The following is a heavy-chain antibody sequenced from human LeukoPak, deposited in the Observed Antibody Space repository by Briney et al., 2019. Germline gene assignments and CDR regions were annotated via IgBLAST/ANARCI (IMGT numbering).Heavy chain of an antibody. CDR1: GYTFTGYY. Sequence: ASVKVSCKASGYTFTGYYMHWVRQAPGQGLEWMGRINPNSGGTNYAQKFQGRVTMTRDTSISTAYMELSRLRSDDTAVYYCARDLYSYGLGDYFDYWGQGTLVTVSS. V-gene: IGHV1-2*06. CDR3: ARDLYSYGLGDYFDY. J-gene: IGHJ4*02. D-gene: IGHD5-18*01. CDR2: INPNSGGT.